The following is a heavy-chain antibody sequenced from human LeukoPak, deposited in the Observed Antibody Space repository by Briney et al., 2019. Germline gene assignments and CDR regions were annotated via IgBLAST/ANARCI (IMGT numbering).Heavy chain of an antibody. CDR1: GGSFSGYY. D-gene: IGHD2-2*01. Sequence: PSETLSLTCAVYGGSFSGYYWSWIRQPPGKGLEWIGEINHSGSTNYNPSLKSRVTISVDTSKNQFSLKLSSVTAADTAVYYCARGRVSLGYCSSTSCQYFYYGMDVWGKGTTVTVSP. V-gene: IGHV4-34*01. J-gene: IGHJ6*04. CDR2: INHSGST. CDR3: ARGRVSLGYCSSTSCQYFYYGMDV.